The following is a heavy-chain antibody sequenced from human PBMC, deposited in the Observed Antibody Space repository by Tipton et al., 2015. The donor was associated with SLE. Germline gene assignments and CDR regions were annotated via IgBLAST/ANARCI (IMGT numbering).Heavy chain of an antibody. CDR1: GGSLSSYY. CDR3: AREFLNPVTTVHYYFDL. CDR2: ISTNENT. J-gene: IGHJ2*01. Sequence: TLSLTCTVSGGSLSSYYWSWIRQPAGGGLEWIGRISTNENTNYNPSLKSRVTMSVDTSKNHFSLKLISVTAADTAVYYCAREFLNPVTTVHYYFDLWGRGTLVTVSP. D-gene: IGHD4-11*01. V-gene: IGHV4-4*07.